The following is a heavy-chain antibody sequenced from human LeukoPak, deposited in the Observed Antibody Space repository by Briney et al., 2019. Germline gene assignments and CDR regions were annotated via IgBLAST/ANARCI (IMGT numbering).Heavy chain of an antibody. Sequence: GGSLRLSCAASGFTFSNYSMNWVRQAPGKGLEWVSHITASGTAMFYADSVKGRFTISRDNSKNTLYLQMNSLRAEDTAIYYCARPSSGWSLFDYWGQGTLVTVSS. J-gene: IGHJ4*02. V-gene: IGHV3-48*01. CDR3: ARPSSGWSLFDY. CDR2: ITASGTAM. D-gene: IGHD6-19*01. CDR1: GFTFSNYS.